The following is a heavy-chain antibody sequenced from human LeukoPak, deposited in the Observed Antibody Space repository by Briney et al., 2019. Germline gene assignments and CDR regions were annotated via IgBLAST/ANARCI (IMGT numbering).Heavy chain of an antibody. CDR2: ISYDGSNK. CDR3: ARTNFYGEND. D-gene: IGHD4-17*01. J-gene: IGHJ4*02. CDR1: GFTFSSYA. Sequence: GGSLRLSCAASGFTFSSYAMHWVRQAPGKGLERVAVISYDGSNKYYADSVKGRFTISRDNSKNTLYLQMNSLRAEDTAVYYCARTNFYGENDWGQGTLVTVSS. V-gene: IGHV3-30-3*01.